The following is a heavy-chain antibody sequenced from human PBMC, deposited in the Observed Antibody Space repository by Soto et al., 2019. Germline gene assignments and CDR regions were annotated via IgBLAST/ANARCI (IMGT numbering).Heavy chain of an antibody. V-gene: IGHV4-31*03. CDR3: ARVDSSSWYSYYFDY. D-gene: IGHD6-13*01. CDR2: IYYSGST. Sequence: NPSETLSLTCTVSGGSVSSGNYYWSWIRQPPGRGLEWIGYIYYSGSTYYNPSLKSRVTISVDTSKNQFSLKLSSVTAADTAVYYCARVDSSSWYSYYFDYWGQGTLVTVSS. CDR1: GGSVSSGNYY. J-gene: IGHJ4*02.